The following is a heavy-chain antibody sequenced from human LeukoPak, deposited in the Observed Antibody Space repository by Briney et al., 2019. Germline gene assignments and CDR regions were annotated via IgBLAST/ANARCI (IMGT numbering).Heavy chain of an antibody. J-gene: IGHJ4*02. CDR1: GYTFTGYY. D-gene: IGHD2-21*02. Sequence: ASVKVSCKASGYTFTGYYMHWVRQAPGQGLEWMGWIYPKTGGTSYAQKFQGRVTMTRDTSISTAYMELIGLRSDDTAVYYCAKVGGGDARDYWGQGTLVTVSS. V-gene: IGHV1-2*02. CDR2: IYPKTGGT. CDR3: AKVGGGDARDY.